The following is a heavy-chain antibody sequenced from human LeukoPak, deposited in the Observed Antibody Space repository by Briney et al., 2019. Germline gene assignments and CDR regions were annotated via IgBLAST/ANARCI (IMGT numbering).Heavy chain of an antibody. Sequence: PSETLSLTCTVSGGSISSFYWSWIRQPAGKGLDWIGRIYTSGSTNYNPSLKSQVTMSVDTSKNQFSLKLSSVTAADTAVYYCAGDYGGNARAKSWFDPWGQGTLVTVSS. CDR3: AGDYGGNARAKSWFDP. CDR1: GGSISSFY. J-gene: IGHJ5*02. CDR2: IYTSGST. D-gene: IGHD4-23*01. V-gene: IGHV4-4*07.